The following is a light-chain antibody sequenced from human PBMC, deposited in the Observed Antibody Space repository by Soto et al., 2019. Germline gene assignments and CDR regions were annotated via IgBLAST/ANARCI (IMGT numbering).Light chain of an antibody. CDR3: QQRSDSPPLT. CDR1: QSVFGY. CDR2: DAY. V-gene: IGKV3-11*01. J-gene: IGKJ4*01. Sequence: EVVLTQSPATLYLSPGERATLSCRASQSVFGYLAWYQHKPGQAPRLLIYDAYKRATGVPARFSGSGSETDFTLIISSLEPEDFAVYYCQQRSDSPPLTFGGGTKVEIK.